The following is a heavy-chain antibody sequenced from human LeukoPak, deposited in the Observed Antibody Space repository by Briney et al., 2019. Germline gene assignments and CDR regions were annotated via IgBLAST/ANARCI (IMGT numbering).Heavy chain of an antibody. Sequence: GASVKVSCKTSGGTFSSYAITWVRQAPGQGLEWMGGIIPIFGTANYAQKFQDRVTITADESTSMAYMELSSLRSEDTAVYYCATGGRYYYYGMDVWGKGTTVTVSS. D-gene: IGHD5-12*01. V-gene: IGHV1-69*13. CDR3: ATGGRYYYYGMDV. CDR2: IIPIFGTA. CDR1: GGTFSSYA. J-gene: IGHJ6*04.